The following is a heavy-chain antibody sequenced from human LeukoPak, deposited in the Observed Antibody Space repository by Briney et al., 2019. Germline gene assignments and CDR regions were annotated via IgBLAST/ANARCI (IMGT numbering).Heavy chain of an antibody. Sequence: LPGGSLRLSCAASGFTFTNYPMNWVRQAPGKGPEWVSDISGSGGNTHYADSVKGRFTISRDNSKNTLYLQMDSLRAEDTAIYYCARERITTTAFDYWGQGTLVTVSS. J-gene: IGHJ4*02. D-gene: IGHD4-17*01. V-gene: IGHV3-23*01. CDR3: ARERITTTAFDY. CDR1: GFTFTNYP. CDR2: ISGSGGNT.